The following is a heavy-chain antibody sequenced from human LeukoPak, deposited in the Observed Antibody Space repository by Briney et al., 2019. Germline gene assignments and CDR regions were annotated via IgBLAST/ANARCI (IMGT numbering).Heavy chain of an antibody. CDR1: GGSISSSDYY. V-gene: IGHV4-39*01. CDR2: IYYSGST. J-gene: IGHJ4*02. Sequence: PSETLSLTCTISGGSISSSDYYWGWIRQPPGKGLEWIGSIYYSGSTYYNPSLKSRVTISVDTSKSQFSLKLSSVTAADTAVYYCARLESSGWYHYFDYWGQGTLVTVSS. CDR3: ARLESSGWYHYFDY. D-gene: IGHD6-19*01.